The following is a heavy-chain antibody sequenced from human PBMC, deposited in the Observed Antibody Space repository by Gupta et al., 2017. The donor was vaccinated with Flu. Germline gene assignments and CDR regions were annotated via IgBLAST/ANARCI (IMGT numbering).Heavy chain of an antibody. CDR3: TKHSSAWYGLDY. D-gene: IGHD6-19*01. J-gene: IGHJ4*02. CDR2: IKSKVDGGTT. Sequence: RQAPGKGLEWVGRIKSKVDGGTTDYAAPVKGRFTISRADSKNTLDLHMNSLNTEDTAVYYCTKHSSAWYGLDYWGQGTVVTVSS. V-gene: IGHV3-15*01.